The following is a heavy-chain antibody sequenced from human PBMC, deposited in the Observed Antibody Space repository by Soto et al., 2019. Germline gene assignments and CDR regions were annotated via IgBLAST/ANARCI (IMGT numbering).Heavy chain of an antibody. CDR3: AKEGRVLRFLEWLFQIDY. CDR2: ISYDGSNK. Sequence: PGGSLRLSCAASGFTFSSYGMHWVRQAPGKGLEWVAAISYDGSNKYYADSVKGRFTISRDNSKNTLYLQMNSLRAEDTAVYYCAKEGRVLRFLEWLFQIDYWGQGTLVTVSS. D-gene: IGHD3-3*01. CDR1: GFTFSSYG. V-gene: IGHV3-30*18. J-gene: IGHJ4*02.